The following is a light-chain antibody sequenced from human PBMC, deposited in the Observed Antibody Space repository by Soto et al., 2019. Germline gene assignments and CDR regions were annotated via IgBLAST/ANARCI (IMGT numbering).Light chain of an antibody. CDR1: SGSIASKY. CDR3: QSYDATNQV. CDR2: EDN. Sequence: FMLTQPHSVSESPGKTVIISCTRSSGSIASKYVQWYQQRPGSSPTTVIYEDNQRPSGVPDRFSGSIDSSSNSSSLTISGLETEDEDDYYCQSYDATNQVFGGGTKLTVL. J-gene: IGLJ3*02. V-gene: IGLV6-57*01.